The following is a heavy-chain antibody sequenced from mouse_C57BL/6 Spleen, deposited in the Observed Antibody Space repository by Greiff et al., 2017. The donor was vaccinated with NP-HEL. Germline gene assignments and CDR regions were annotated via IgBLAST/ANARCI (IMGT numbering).Heavy chain of an antibody. CDR3: ARGGNGNYFAY. CDR2: ISYDGSN. D-gene: IGHD2-1*01. J-gene: IGHJ3*01. Sequence: DVQLQESGPGLVKPSQSLSLTCSVTGYSITSGYYWNWIRQFPGNKLEWMGYISYDGSNNYNPSLKNRISITRDTSKNQFFLKLNSVTTEDTATYYCARGGNGNYFAYWGQGTLVTVSA. CDR1: GYSITSGYY. V-gene: IGHV3-6*01.